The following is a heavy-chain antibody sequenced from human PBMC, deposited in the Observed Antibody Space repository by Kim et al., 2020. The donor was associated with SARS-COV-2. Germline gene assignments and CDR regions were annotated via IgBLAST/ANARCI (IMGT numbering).Heavy chain of an antibody. J-gene: IGHJ3*02. D-gene: IGHD1-26*01. V-gene: IGHV3-53*01. CDR2: VYGNGKT. CDR3: AREKSGTYWDAFDI. CDR1: GFTVSNNY. Sequence: GGSLRLSCAASGFTVSNNYMSWVRQAPGKGLEWVSVVYGNGKTYYADSVKGRFTISRDNSKNTVYLQMNSLRAEDTAVYYCAREKSGTYWDAFDIWGQGTMVTVSS.